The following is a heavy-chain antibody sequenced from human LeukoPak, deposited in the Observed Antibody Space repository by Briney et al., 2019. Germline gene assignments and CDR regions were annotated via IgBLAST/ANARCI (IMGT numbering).Heavy chain of an antibody. CDR3: ARGWPTQWLAPNFDY. Sequence: GGSLRLSCAASGFTVSSNYMSWVRQAPGKGLEWVSVIYSGGSTYYADSVKGRFTISRDNSMNTLYLQMNSLRAEDTAVYYCARGWPTQWLAPNFDYWGQGTLVTVSS. J-gene: IGHJ4*02. V-gene: IGHV3-53*01. CDR1: GFTVSSNY. D-gene: IGHD6-19*01. CDR2: IYSGGST.